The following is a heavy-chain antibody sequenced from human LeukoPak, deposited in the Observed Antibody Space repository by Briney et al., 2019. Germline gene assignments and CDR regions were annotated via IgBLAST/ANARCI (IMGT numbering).Heavy chain of an antibody. CDR3: AKDDKYSSSWSPYYYYYMDV. CDR1: GFTFSSYA. Sequence: PGGSLRLSCAASGFTFSSYAMSWVRQAPGKGLEWVSAISGSGGSTYYADSVKGRFTISRDNSKNTLYLQMNSLRAEDTAVYYCAKDDKYSSSWSPYYYYYMDVWGQGTLVTVSS. D-gene: IGHD6-13*01. J-gene: IGHJ6*03. CDR2: ISGSGGST. V-gene: IGHV3-23*01.